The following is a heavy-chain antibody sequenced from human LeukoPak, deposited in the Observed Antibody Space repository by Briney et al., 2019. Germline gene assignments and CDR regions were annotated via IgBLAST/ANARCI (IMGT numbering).Heavy chain of an antibody. J-gene: IGHJ4*02. Sequence: SQTLSLTCAVSGGSISSGGYSWSWIRQPPGKGLEWIGYIYHSGSTYYNPSLKSRVTISVDRSKNQFSLKLSSVTAADTAVYYCASSDGDYGFDYWGQGTLVTVSS. CDR3: ASSDGDYGFDY. V-gene: IGHV4-30-2*01. CDR2: IYHSGST. CDR1: GGSISSGGYS. D-gene: IGHD4-17*01.